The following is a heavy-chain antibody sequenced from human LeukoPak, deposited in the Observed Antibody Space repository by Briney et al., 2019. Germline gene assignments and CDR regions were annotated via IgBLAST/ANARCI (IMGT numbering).Heavy chain of an antibody. CDR2: ISGSGKYI. V-gene: IGHV3-21*01. CDR1: EFTFSSYN. D-gene: IGHD3-3*01. CDR3: AREPFWSGYYSNLHFDY. J-gene: IGHJ4*02. Sequence: GGSPRLSCAASEFTFSSYNMNWVRQAPGKGLEWVSCISGSGKYIYYADSVKGRFTISRDNAKNSLYLQMNSLRAEDTAVYYCAREPFWSGYYSNLHFDYWGQGTLVTVSS.